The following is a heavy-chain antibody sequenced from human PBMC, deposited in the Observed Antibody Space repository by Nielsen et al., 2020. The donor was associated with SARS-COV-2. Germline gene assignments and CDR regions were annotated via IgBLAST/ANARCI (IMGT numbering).Heavy chain of an antibody. Sequence: WIRQSPSRGLEWLGRTYYRSKRCNDYAVSVKSRITINPDTSKNQFSLHLNSVTPEDTAVYYCARARGAYGDYYYYYTDVWGKGTTVTVSS. J-gene: IGHJ6*03. CDR3: ARARGAYGDYYYYYTDV. V-gene: IGHV6-1*01. D-gene: IGHD4-17*01. CDR2: TYYRSKRCN.